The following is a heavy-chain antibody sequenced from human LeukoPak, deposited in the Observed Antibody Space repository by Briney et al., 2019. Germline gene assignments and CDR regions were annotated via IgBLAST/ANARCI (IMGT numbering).Heavy chain of an antibody. CDR1: GFTFSDYY. CDR3: ARDLAGIVGATTAGDAFDI. J-gene: IGHJ3*02. Sequence: GGSLRLSCTASGFTFSDYYMSWIRQAPGKGLEWVSYISSSGSTIYYADSVKGRFIISRDNAKNSLYLQMNSLIAEDTAVYYCARDLAGIVGATTAGDAFDIWGQGTMVTVSS. V-gene: IGHV3-11*01. CDR2: ISSSGSTI. D-gene: IGHD1-26*01.